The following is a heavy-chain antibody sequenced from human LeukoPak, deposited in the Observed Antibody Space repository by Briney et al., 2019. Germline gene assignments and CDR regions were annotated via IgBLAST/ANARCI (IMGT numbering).Heavy chain of an antibody. CDR1: GFTFSSYA. V-gene: IGHV3-23*01. D-gene: IGHD3-9*01. Sequence: GGSLRLPCAASGFTFSSYAMSWVRQAPGKGLEWVSAISGSGGSTYYADSVKGRFTISRDNSKNTLYLQMNSLRAEDTAVYYCAKDDEYDILTGGNFDYWGQGTLVTVSS. CDR2: ISGSGGST. J-gene: IGHJ4*02. CDR3: AKDDEYDILTGGNFDY.